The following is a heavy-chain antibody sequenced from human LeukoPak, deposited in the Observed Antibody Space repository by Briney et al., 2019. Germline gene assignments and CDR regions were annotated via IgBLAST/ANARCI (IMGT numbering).Heavy chain of an antibody. Sequence: SETLSLTCSVSGGSVSSDSYYWSWIRQPPGKGLGWIGYIYYSGSTNYNPSLKSRVIISIDTSKNQFSLKLSSVTAADTAVYYCARVSGSYPYYFDYWGQGTLVTVSS. D-gene: IGHD1-26*01. V-gene: IGHV4-61*01. J-gene: IGHJ4*02. CDR3: ARVSGSYPYYFDY. CDR2: IYYSGST. CDR1: GGSVSSDSYY.